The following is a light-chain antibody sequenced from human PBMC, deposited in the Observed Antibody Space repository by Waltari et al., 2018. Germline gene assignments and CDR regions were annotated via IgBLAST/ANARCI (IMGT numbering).Light chain of an antibody. J-gene: IGLJ2*01. CDR2: EDS. Sequence: SYELTQPPSVSVSPGQTVSITCSGDELGEKYVCWYQQKPGQSPMVVIYEDSLRPSGIPGRFSGSNSWNTATLTISGTQAMDEADYYCQAWDSDSVVFGGGTKLTVL. CDR1: ELGEKY. V-gene: IGLV3-1*01. CDR3: QAWDSDSVV.